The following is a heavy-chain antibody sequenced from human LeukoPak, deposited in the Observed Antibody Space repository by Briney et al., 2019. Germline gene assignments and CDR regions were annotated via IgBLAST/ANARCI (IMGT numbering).Heavy chain of an antibody. Sequence: SETLSLTCAVYGGSFSGYYWSWIRQPPGKGLEWIGEINHSGSTNYNPSLKSRVTISVDTSKNQFSLKLSSVTAADTAVYYCARARIQLRAPGGLDYWGQGTLVTVSS. V-gene: IGHV4-34*01. J-gene: IGHJ4*02. D-gene: IGHD5-18*01. CDR1: GGSFSGYY. CDR3: ARARIQLRAPGGLDY. CDR2: INHSGST.